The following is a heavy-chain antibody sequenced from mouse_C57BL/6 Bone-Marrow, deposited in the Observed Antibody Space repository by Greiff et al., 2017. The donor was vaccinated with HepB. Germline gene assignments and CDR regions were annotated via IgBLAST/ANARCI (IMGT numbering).Heavy chain of an antibody. CDR1: GYTFTSYW. J-gene: IGHJ2*01. CDR2: IDPSDSYT. V-gene: IGHV1-69*01. Sequence: QVQLKQPGAELVMPGASVKLSCKASGYTFTSYWMHWVKQRPGQGLEWIGEIDPSDSYTNYNQKFKGKSTLTVDKSSSTAYMQLSRLTSEDSAVYYCARERVLYYFDYWGQGTTLTVSS. CDR3: ARERVLYYFDY.